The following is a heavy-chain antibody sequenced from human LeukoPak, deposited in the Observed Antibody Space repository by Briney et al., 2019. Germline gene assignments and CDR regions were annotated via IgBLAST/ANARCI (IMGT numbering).Heavy chain of an antibody. Sequence: GVLRLSCAASGFTFANAWMSWVRQAPGKGLECVGRIKSKTDGETTDYAAPVKGRFTISRDDSKNMLYLQMNSLKSEDTAVYYCTADLPPPRGYDYPFDYWGQGSLVTVSS. D-gene: IGHD5-12*01. J-gene: IGHJ4*02. CDR1: GFTFANAW. CDR3: TADLPPPRGYDYPFDY. CDR2: IKSKTDGETT. V-gene: IGHV3-15*01.